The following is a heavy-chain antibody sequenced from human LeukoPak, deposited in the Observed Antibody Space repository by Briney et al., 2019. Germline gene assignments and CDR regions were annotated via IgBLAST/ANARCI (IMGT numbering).Heavy chain of an antibody. V-gene: IGHV1-46*01. D-gene: IGHD3-10*01. J-gene: IGHJ6*03. CDR3: ARGGPWFGELSNYYYMDV. CDR1: GYTFTSYY. CDR2: INPSGGST. Sequence: ASVKVSCKASGYTFTSYYMHWVRQAPGQGLEWMGIINPSGGSTSYAQKFQGRVTMTRDTSTSTVYMELSSLRSEDTAVYYCARGGPWFGELSNYYYMDVWGKGTTVTVPS.